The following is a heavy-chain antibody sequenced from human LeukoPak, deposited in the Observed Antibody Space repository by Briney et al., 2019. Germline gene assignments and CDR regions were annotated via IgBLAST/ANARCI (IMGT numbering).Heavy chain of an antibody. V-gene: IGHV1-18*01. Sequence: ASVKVSCKASGYTFTSYGISWVRQAPGQGLEWTGWISAYNGNTNYAQKLQGRVTMTTDTSTSTAYMELRSLRSDDTAVYYCAREDPYYYDSSGYPNFDYWGQGTLVTVSS. CDR1: GYTFTSYG. D-gene: IGHD3-22*01. CDR3: AREDPYYYDSSGYPNFDY. CDR2: ISAYNGNT. J-gene: IGHJ4*02.